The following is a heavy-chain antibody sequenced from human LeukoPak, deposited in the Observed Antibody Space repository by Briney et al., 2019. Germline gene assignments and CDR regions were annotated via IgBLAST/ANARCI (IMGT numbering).Heavy chain of an antibody. CDR1: GYSFTRYF. J-gene: IGHJ4*02. Sequence: ASVKVSCKASGYSFTRYFIHWVRQATGQGLEWMGIIIPSDGSTSYAQKFQGRVTMTRDTSTSTVYMELSSLRSEDTAVYYCARGKVVTMVRGVIITYFDYWGQGTLVTVSS. D-gene: IGHD3-10*01. CDR3: ARGKVVTMVRGVIITYFDY. CDR2: IIPSDGST. V-gene: IGHV1-46*01.